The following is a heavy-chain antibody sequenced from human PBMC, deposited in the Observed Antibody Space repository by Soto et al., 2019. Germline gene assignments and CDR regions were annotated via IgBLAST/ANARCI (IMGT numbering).Heavy chain of an antibody. J-gene: IGHJ4*02. CDR2: IWYDGSNK. D-gene: IGHD3-22*01. CDR3: ARGKRRDSSGYYALGY. Sequence: GGSLRLSCAASGFTFSSYGMHWVRQAPGKGLEWVAVIWYDGSNKYYADSVKGRFTISRDNSKNTLYLQMNSLRAEDTAVYYCARGKRRDSSGYYALGYWGQGTLVTVSS. V-gene: IGHV3-33*01. CDR1: GFTFSSYG.